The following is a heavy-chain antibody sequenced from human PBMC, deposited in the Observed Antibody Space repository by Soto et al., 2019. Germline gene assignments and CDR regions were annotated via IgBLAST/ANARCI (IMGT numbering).Heavy chain of an antibody. Sequence: EVQLVESGGGLVQPGGSLRLSCAVSGFTFSDYWMSWVRQAPGKGLEWVANIKQDGNEKYYVDSVKGRFTISRDNAKNSRYLQMNSLRAEDTAVYYCARGLGGSGWDSPGDAFDIWGQGTMVTVSS. CDR1: GFTFSDYW. J-gene: IGHJ3*02. CDR2: IKQDGNEK. D-gene: IGHD6-19*01. V-gene: IGHV3-7*01. CDR3: ARGLGGSGWDSPGDAFDI.